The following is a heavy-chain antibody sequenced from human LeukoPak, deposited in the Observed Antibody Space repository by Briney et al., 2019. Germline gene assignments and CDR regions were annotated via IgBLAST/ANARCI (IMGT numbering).Heavy chain of an antibody. CDR3: QALGDYYDSSGSSLYFDN. D-gene: IGHD3-22*01. J-gene: IGHJ4*02. CDR1: GFTFGDFA. V-gene: IGHV3-49*03. Sequence: PGGSLRLSCTGSGFTFGDFAMTWFRQAPGKGLEWLGFIRSKAYGGAAEYAASVKGRFTISRDDSNSIAYLQMNSLKTEDTAVYYCQALGDYYDSSGSSLYFDNWGQETLVTVSS. CDR2: IRSKAYGGAA.